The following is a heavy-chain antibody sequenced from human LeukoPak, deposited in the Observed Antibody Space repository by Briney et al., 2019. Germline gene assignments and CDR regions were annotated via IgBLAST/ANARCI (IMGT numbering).Heavy chain of an antibody. CDR2: IYYSGST. CDR3: ARHVSEGIAARRDWFDP. CDR1: GGSISSYY. Sequence: SETLSLTCTVSGGSISSYYWSWTRQPPGKGLEWIGYIYYSGSTNYNPSLKSRVTISVDTSKNQFSLKLSSVTAADTAVYYCARHVSEGIAARRDWFDPWGQGTLVTVSS. V-gene: IGHV4-59*08. D-gene: IGHD6-6*01. J-gene: IGHJ5*02.